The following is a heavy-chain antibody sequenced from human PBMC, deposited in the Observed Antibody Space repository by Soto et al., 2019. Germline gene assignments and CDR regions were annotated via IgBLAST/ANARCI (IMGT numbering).Heavy chain of an antibody. CDR2: INAGNGNT. V-gene: IGHV1-3*01. CDR1: GYTFTSYA. Sequence: ASVKVSCKASGYTFTSYAMHWVRQAPGQGLEWMGWINAGNGNTKYSQKFQGRVTITRDTSASTAYMELSSLRSEDTAVYYCAKAQDYDFWSGYYPNGMDVWGQGTTVTVSS. J-gene: IGHJ6*02. D-gene: IGHD3-3*01. CDR3: AKAQDYDFWSGYYPNGMDV.